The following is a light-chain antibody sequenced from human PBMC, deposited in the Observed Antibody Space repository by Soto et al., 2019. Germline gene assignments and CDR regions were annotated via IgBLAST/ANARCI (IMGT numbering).Light chain of an antibody. Sequence: EIVMTQSPVTLSVSPGERATVSFRASQFVSSNLVWSQQKPGQSPGLLIYDASHRATGVPARFSGSGSGTDFTLTISSLEPEDFAVYYCQQRSVWPITFGQGTRLEIK. CDR1: QFVSSN. CDR2: DAS. V-gene: IGKV3-11*01. CDR3: QQRSVWPIT. J-gene: IGKJ5*01.